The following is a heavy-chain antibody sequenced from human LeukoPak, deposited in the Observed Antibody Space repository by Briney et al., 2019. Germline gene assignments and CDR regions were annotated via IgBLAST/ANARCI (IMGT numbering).Heavy chain of an antibody. J-gene: IGHJ3*02. Sequence: GRSLRLSCAASGFTFSSYGMHWVRQAAGKGLEWVGRIRSKANNYAAVYAASVKGRFTISRDDSKNMAYLQMNSLKTEDTAVYYCSRHDSSIVGGNDAFDIWGQGTMVTVSS. V-gene: IGHV3-73*01. CDR3: SRHDSSIVGGNDAFDI. D-gene: IGHD1-26*01. CDR1: GFTFSSYG. CDR2: IRSKANNYAA.